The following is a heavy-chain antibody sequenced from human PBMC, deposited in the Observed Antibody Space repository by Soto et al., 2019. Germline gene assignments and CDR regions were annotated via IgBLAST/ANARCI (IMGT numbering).Heavy chain of an antibody. Sequence: ASVEVSLKASGRTFSSYAISWVRQAPGQRLEWMGWINAGNGNTKYSQMFQGRVTITRDTSASTAYMELSSLRSEDTAVYYCASSYYYDTSGYSSLYYYYGMDVWGQGTTVTVSS. CDR1: GRTFSSYA. D-gene: IGHD3-22*01. V-gene: IGHV1-3*01. J-gene: IGHJ6*02. CDR2: INAGNGNT. CDR3: ASSYYYDTSGYSSLYYYYGMDV.